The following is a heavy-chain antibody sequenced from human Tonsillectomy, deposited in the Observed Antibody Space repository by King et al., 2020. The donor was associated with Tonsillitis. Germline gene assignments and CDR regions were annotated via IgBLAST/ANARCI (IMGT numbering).Heavy chain of an antibody. Sequence: VQLVESGGGLVKPGGSLRLSCAASGFTFSSYSMNWVRQAPGKGLEWVSSISSSSSYIYYADSVKGRFTISRDNAKNSLYLQMNSLRAEDTAVYYCARDLPKYYDILTGTGWFDPWGQGTLVTVSS. CDR3: ARDLPKYYDILTGTGWFDP. J-gene: IGHJ5*02. CDR2: ISSSSSYI. CDR1: GFTFSSYS. D-gene: IGHD3-9*01. V-gene: IGHV3-21*01.